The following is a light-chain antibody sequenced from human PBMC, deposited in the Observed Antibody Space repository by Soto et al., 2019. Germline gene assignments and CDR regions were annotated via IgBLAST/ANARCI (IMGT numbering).Light chain of an antibody. CDR1: TGVVTSCHY. CDR2: DTG. Sequence: QAVVTQEPSLSVSPGGTGTLTCGASTGVVTSCHYSCWFQQKTSQAPRTLIYDTGNKHSWTPVRFSGSRLGGKAALTLSGAQPEDEAEYYCLLSYRGAYYVFGSGTKVTVL. J-gene: IGLJ1*01. V-gene: IGLV7-46*01. CDR3: LLSYRGAYYV.